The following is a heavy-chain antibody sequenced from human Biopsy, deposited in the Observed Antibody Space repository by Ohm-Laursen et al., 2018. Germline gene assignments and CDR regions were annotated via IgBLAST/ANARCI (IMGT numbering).Heavy chain of an antibody. J-gene: IGHJ4*02. V-gene: IGHV4-4*07. CDR1: GTSIITYS. Sequence: SETLSLTCSVSGTSIITYSWSWIRQPAGKGLEWIGRIYVSGSTNYNPSLKSRVTMSLDTSESRFSLEPASVTAADTAVYYCARDSPSYADYPLDSWGPGILVTVS. CDR2: IYVSGST. CDR3: ARDSPSYADYPLDS. D-gene: IGHD4-17*01.